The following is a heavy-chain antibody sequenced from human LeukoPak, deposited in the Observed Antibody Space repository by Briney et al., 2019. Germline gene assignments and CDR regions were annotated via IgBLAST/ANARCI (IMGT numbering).Heavy chain of an antibody. CDR3: AKDRGWPIDY. Sequence: GRSLRHSCAASGFTFSSYGMHWVRQAPGKGLEWVAVISYDGSNKYHADSVKGRFTISRDNSKNTLYLQMNSLRAEDTAVYYCAKDRGWPIDYWGQGTLVTVSS. D-gene: IGHD6-19*01. V-gene: IGHV3-30*18. CDR2: ISYDGSNK. J-gene: IGHJ4*02. CDR1: GFTFSSYG.